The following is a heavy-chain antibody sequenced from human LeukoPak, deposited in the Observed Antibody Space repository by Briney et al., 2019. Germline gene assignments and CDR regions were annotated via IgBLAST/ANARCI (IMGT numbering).Heavy chain of an antibody. CDR2: IYPGDSDT. J-gene: IGHJ4*02. CDR1: GYSFSNYW. Sequence: GESLKISCEGSGYSFSNYWVAWVRQRRGKGLEWMGIIYPGDSDTRYSPSFEGQVTMSADKSISTAYLQWSSLKASDTAIYYCARLRLSSSGWYQFFYYWGQGTLVTVSS. V-gene: IGHV5-51*01. CDR3: ARLRLSSSGWYQFFYY. D-gene: IGHD6-19*01.